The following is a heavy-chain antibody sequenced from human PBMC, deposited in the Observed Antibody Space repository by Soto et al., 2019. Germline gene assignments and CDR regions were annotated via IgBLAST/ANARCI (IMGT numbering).Heavy chain of an antibody. Sequence: QLHLQESGPGLVKPSETLSLTCTVSGGSISSSSYYWGWIRQPPGKGLEWIGNVYYGGSTYYNPSLKRPVTISVETSKSQFSLKLSSVTAADTAVYYCAGGDYYHSSGYYFYYYTMDVWGQGTTVTVSS. CDR2: VYYGGST. J-gene: IGHJ6*02. CDR1: GGSISSSSYY. CDR3: AGGDYYHSSGYYFYYYTMDV. D-gene: IGHD3-22*01. V-gene: IGHV4-39*01.